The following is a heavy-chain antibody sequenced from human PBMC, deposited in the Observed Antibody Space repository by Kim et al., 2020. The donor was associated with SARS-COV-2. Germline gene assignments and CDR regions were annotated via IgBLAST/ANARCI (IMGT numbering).Heavy chain of an antibody. CDR1: GYIFSDYG. V-gene: IGHV7-4-1*02. Sequence: ASVKVSCKASGYIFSDYGINWVRQAPGQGLEWMGWINTNTGNPTYAQGFTGRFVFSLDTSVSTAYLQISSLKAEDTAMYYCAREGDNNWSVYWGQGALVTVSS. CDR2: INTNTGNP. J-gene: IGHJ5*01. D-gene: IGHD2-21*02. CDR3: AREGDNNWSVY.